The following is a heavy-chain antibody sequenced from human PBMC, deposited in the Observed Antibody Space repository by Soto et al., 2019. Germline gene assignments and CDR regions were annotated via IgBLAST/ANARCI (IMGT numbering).Heavy chain of an antibody. CDR2: IIPIFGTA. J-gene: IGHJ6*02. V-gene: IGHV1-69*01. CDR1: GGTFSSYA. D-gene: IGHD3-22*01. Sequence: QVQLVQSGAEVKKPGSSVKVSCKASGGTFSSYAISWVRQAPGQGLEWMGGIIPIFGTANYAQKFQGRVTITADDSTSTAYMELSSLRSEDTAVYYCARLSGSGYPERYYDGMDVWGQGTTVTVSS. CDR3: ARLSGSGYPERYYDGMDV.